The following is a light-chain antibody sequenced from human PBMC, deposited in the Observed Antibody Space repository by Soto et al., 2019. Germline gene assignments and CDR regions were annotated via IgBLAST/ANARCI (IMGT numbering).Light chain of an antibody. CDR1: QSFSSSY. Sequence: EIVLTQSPGTLSLSPGERVTLSCRASQSFSSSYLAWYQQKPGQAPRLLIYGASSRATGIPDRFSGSGSGTDFTLTISRLEPEDFAVYYCQQYGSSPTFGQGTRLEIK. CDR3: QQYGSSPT. CDR2: GAS. V-gene: IGKV3-20*01. J-gene: IGKJ5*01.